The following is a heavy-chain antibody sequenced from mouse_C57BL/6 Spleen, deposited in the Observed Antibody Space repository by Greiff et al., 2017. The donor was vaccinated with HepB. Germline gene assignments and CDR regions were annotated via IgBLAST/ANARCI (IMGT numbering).Heavy chain of an antibody. D-gene: IGHD2-3*01. Sequence: EVQLVESGPELVKPGASVKIPCKASGYTFTDYNMDWVKQSHGKSLEWIGDINPNNGGTIYNQKFKGKATVTVDKSSSTAYMELRSLTSEDTAVYYCARCGLLSYAMDYWGQGTSVTVSS. V-gene: IGHV1-18*01. CDR1: GYTFTDYN. J-gene: IGHJ4*01. CDR3: ARCGLLSYAMDY. CDR2: INPNNGGT.